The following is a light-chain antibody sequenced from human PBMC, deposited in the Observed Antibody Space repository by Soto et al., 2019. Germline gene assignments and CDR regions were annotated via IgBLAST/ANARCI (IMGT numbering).Light chain of an antibody. CDR2: GSS. CDR1: SSNIGAGHV. V-gene: IGLV1-40*01. CDR3: QSYDNGLSASV. Sequence: QAVVTQPPSVSGAPGQRVTISCTGSSSNIGAGHVVHWYQQFPGRAPNLLIYGSSNRPSGVPDRFSGSKSGTSASLDITGLQAEDEADYSCQSYDNGLSASVFGGGTQLTVL. J-gene: IGLJ7*01.